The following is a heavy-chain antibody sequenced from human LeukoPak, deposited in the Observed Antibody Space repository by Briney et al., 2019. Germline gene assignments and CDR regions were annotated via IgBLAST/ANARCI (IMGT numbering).Heavy chain of an antibody. CDR2: IKQDGSEK. V-gene: IGHV3-7*01. D-gene: IGHD3-22*01. J-gene: IGHJ4*02. CDR1: GFTFSSYW. CDR3: ARDRDYYDSSGYSL. Sequence: GGSLRLSCAASGFTFSSYWMSWVRQAPGKGLEWVANIKQDGSEKYYVDSVKGRFTISRDNAKNSLYLQMNSLRAEDTAVYYCARDRDYYDSSGYSLWGQGTLVTVSS.